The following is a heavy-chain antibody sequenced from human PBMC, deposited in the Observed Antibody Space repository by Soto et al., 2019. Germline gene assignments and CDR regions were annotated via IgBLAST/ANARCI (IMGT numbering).Heavy chain of an antibody. Sequence: GGSLRLSCAASGFTFSDHYMDGVRQAPGKGLEWVGRSKNKADSYAAVYAASGQGRFTISRDASKNLLFLQMNSLKTEDTAVYYCVRDSGSARNFWGQGTLVTVSS. D-gene: IGHD1-26*01. V-gene: IGHV3-72*01. CDR3: VRDSGSARNF. CDR1: GFTFSDHY. CDR2: SKNKADSYAA. J-gene: IGHJ4*02.